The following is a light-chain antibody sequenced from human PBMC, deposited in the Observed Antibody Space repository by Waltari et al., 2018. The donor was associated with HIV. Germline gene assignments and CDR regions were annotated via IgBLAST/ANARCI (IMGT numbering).Light chain of an antibody. Sequence: QSALTQPASVSGSPGQSITISCTGTNSDVGGYKSVSWYQQHPDKAPKLMIYEVNNRPSAVSSRFSGSKSGNTASLTISGLQAADEADYYCSSYTDSRPLYVFGTGTKVTVL. CDR2: EVN. CDR1: NSDVGGYKS. CDR3: SSYTDSRPLYV. J-gene: IGLJ1*01. V-gene: IGLV2-14*01.